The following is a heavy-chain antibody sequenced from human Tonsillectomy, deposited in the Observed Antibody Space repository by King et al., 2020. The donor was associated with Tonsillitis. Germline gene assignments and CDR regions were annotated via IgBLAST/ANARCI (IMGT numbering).Heavy chain of an antibody. CDR3: VKEDTTRGDY. CDR1: RFSFSSYG. Sequence: VQLVESGGGVVQPGGSLRLSCATSRFSFSSYGMHWVRQDPGKGLEWVAFIQYDGKTNYYADSVKGRFTISRDNSKNTLYLQMNSLRTEDTAIYYCVKEDTTRGDYWGQGTPVTVSS. J-gene: IGHJ4*02. V-gene: IGHV3-30*02. D-gene: IGHD1-26*01. CDR2: IQYDGKTN.